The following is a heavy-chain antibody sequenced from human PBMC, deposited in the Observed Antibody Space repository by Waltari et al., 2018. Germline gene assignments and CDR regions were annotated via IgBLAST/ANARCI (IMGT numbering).Heavy chain of an antibody. J-gene: IGHJ4*02. CDR3: AKDHYYGSGSYCDY. CDR2: IRYDGSNQ. V-gene: IGHV3-30*02. CDR1: GFIFSNYA. Sequence: QVQLVESGGGVVQPGGSLRLSCAASGFIFSNYAMHWVRQAPGKGLEWVAFIRYDGSNQYYADSVKGRFTISRDNSKNTGYLQMNSLRADDTAVYYCAKDHYYGSGSYCDYWGQGTLVTVSS. D-gene: IGHD3-10*01.